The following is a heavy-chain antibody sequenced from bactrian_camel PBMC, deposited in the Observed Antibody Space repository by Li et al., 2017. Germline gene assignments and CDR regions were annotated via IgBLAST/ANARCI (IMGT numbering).Heavy chain of an antibody. D-gene: IGHD3*01. CDR1: GFSSDDSE. CDR3: ATREGFCPQRLMTFGEFFS. CDR2: ISSDDDT. Sequence: HVQLVESGGGSVQAGGSLKLSCTASGFSSDDSEMGWYRQAPGNECELVSSISSDDDTYYADSVKGRFTISQDADERTVYLQMDNLQPEDTAKYTCATREGFCPQRLMTFGEFFSWGQGTQVTVS. J-gene: IGHJ4*01. V-gene: IGHV3S61*01.